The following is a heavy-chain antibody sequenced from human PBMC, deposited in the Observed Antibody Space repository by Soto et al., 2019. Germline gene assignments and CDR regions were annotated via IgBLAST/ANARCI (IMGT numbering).Heavy chain of an antibody. V-gene: IGHV4-31*03. CDR1: GASITSGTYY. J-gene: IGHJ3*02. Sequence: QVQLLESGPGLVNPSQALSLTCTVSGASITSGTYYWTWVRQRPGKGLEWIGYLYYTGTTYYNPSLKSRLTMSVATSKTQFSLKLTSVTAADTAVYYCARVGSYYDLSGLPRTGAFDMWGQGTMVTVSS. CDR2: LYYTGTT. CDR3: ARVGSYYDLSGLPRTGAFDM. D-gene: IGHD3-3*01.